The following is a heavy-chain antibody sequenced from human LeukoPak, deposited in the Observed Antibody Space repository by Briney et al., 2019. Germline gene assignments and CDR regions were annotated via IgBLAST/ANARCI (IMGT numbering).Heavy chain of an antibody. Sequence: GGSLRLSCAASGFTFSGYGLHWVRQAPGKGLEWVAVISFDGSDKYYADSVKGRFTISRDNSKNTLYLQMNSLRAEDTALYYCAKDMAEWELLPRKKAFDVWGQGTMVTVSS. J-gene: IGHJ3*01. CDR2: ISFDGSDK. V-gene: IGHV3-30*18. D-gene: IGHD1-26*01. CDR3: AKDMAEWELLPRKKAFDV. CDR1: GFTFSGYG.